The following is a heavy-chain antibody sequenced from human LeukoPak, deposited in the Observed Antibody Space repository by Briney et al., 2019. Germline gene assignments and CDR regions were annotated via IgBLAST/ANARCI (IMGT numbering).Heavy chain of an antibody. CDR3: ASKLELDY. CDR2: ISSSNSTI. V-gene: IGHV3-48*02. J-gene: IGHJ4*02. Sequence: GGSLRLSCAASGFTFSTYSMNWVREAPGKGLEGVSYISSSNSTIHYADSVKGRFTISRDNAKNSLYLQMNSLRDEGTAVYYCASKLELDYWGQGTLVTVSS. D-gene: IGHD1-1*01. CDR1: GFTFSTYS.